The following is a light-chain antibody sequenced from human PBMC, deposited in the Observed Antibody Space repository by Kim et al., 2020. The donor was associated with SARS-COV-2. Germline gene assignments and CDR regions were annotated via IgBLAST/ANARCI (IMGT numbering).Light chain of an antibody. CDR1: KLGDKY. CDR2: QDS. V-gene: IGLV3-1*01. CDR3: QAWDSSTRI. Sequence: VPPGQTASITCSGDKLGDKYACWYQQKPGQSPVLVIYQDSKRPSGIPERFSGSNSGNTATLTISGTQAMDEADYYCQAWDSSTRIFGTGTKVTVL. J-gene: IGLJ1*01.